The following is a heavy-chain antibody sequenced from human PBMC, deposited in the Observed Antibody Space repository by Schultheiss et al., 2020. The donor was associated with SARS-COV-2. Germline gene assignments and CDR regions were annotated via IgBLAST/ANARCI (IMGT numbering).Heavy chain of an antibody. Sequence: ASVKVSCKASGYTFTGYYMHWVRQAPGQGLEWMGWINPNSGGTNYAQKFQGRVTMTRDTSISTAYMELSSLRSEDTAVYYCARDLAPQWRYQLPYYYYGMDVWGQGTTVTVSS. CDR2: INPNSGGT. D-gene: IGHD2-2*01. V-gene: IGHV1-2*02. CDR1: GYTFTGYY. J-gene: IGHJ6*02. CDR3: ARDLAPQWRYQLPYYYYGMDV.